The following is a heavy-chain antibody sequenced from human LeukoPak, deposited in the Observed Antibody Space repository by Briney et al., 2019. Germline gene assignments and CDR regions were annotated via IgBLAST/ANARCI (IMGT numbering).Heavy chain of an antibody. CDR2: IYYSGST. J-gene: IGHJ4*02. V-gene: IGHV4-59*08. CDR1: GGSISSYY. CDR3: ARAQVGIVGATEFAY. D-gene: IGHD1-26*01. Sequence: SETLSLTCTVSGGSISSYYWTWIRQPPGKGLEWIEYIYYSGSTKYNPSLKSRVTISVDSSKNHFSLKLSSVTAADTAVYYCARAQVGIVGATEFAYWGQGTLVTVSS.